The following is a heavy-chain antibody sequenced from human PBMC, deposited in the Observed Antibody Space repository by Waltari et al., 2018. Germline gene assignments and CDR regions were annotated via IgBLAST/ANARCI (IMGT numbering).Heavy chain of an antibody. CDR2: ISSSSSTI. J-gene: IGHJ4*02. V-gene: IGHV3-48*04. CDR1: GFTFSSSR. Sequence: EVQLVESGGGLVQPGGSLRLSCAASGFTFSSSRLNWVRQAPGKGLEWVSYISSSSSTIYYADSVKGRFTISRDNAKNSLYLQMNSLRAEDTAVYYCARRDYGDYYGYWGQGTLVTVSS. CDR3: ARRDYGDYYGY. D-gene: IGHD4-17*01.